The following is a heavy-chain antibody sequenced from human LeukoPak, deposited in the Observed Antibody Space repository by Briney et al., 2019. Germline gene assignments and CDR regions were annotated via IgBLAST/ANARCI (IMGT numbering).Heavy chain of an antibody. Sequence: GGSLRLSCAASGFTFSSYAMHWVRQAPCKGLEWVAFIRYDGSNKYYADSVKGRFTISRDNSKNTLYLQMNSLRAEDTAVYYCAKDRGRSSSAAVGYFDYWGQGTLVTVSS. CDR2: IRYDGSNK. V-gene: IGHV3-30*02. D-gene: IGHD6-6*01. CDR1: GFTFSSYA. CDR3: AKDRGRSSSAAVGYFDY. J-gene: IGHJ4*02.